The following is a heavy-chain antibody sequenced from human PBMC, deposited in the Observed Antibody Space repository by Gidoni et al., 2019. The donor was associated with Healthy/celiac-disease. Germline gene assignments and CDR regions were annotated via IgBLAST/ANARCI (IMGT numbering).Heavy chain of an antibody. CDR1: GGTLRSYT. CDR2: IIPTLGIA. V-gene: IGHV1-69*02. Sequence: QVQLVQSGAEVKKPGSSVKVSCKASGGTLRSYTISWVRQAPGQGLEWMGRIIPTLGIANYAQKFQGRVTITADKSTSTAYMELSSLRSEDTAVYYCASYTMVRAVDAFDIWGQGTMVTVSS. CDR3: ASYTMVRAVDAFDI. J-gene: IGHJ3*02. D-gene: IGHD3-10*01.